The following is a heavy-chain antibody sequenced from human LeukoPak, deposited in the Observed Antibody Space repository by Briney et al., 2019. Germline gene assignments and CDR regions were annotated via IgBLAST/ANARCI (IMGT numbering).Heavy chain of an antibody. D-gene: IGHD4-11*01. CDR3: ARDGVTTPDY. CDR1: GGSISSHY. V-gene: IGHV4-59*11. J-gene: IGHJ4*02. CDR2: IYYSGST. Sequence: SETLSLTCTVSGGSISSHYWSWIRQPPGKGLEWIGYIYYSGSTYYNPSLKSRVTISVDTSKNQFSLKLSSVTAADTAVYYCARDGVTTPDYWGQGTLVTVSS.